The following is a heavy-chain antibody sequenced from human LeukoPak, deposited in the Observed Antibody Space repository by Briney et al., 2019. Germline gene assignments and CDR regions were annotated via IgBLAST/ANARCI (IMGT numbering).Heavy chain of an antibody. CDR2: IDRPAKSYAT. V-gene: IGHV3-73*01. CDR3: TRDRGTYNWLDP. Sequence: GGSLRLSCAASGFTVSSNYMSWVRQAPGKGLEWVGLIDRPAKSYATAYGASVGGRFTISRDDSKNTAYLQMDSLKTEDTALYYCTRDRGTYNWLDPWGQGTLVTVSS. D-gene: IGHD1-26*01. CDR1: GFTVSSNY. J-gene: IGHJ5*02.